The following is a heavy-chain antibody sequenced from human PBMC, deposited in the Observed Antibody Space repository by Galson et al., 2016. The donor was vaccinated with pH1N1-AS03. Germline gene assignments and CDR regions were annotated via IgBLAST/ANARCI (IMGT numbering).Heavy chain of an antibody. V-gene: IGHV3-11*01. D-gene: IGHD1-1*01. CDR2: ISTAGITT. J-gene: IGHJ4*02. CDR3: ARNWNYFNL. Sequence: SLRLSCAASGFTFDYFYMSWIRQAPGKGLEWISFISTAGITTHYADSVKGRFTISRDNANNSLYLEMTSLRPEDTAIYYCARNWNYFNLWGRGVLVTVSS. CDR1: GFTFDYFY.